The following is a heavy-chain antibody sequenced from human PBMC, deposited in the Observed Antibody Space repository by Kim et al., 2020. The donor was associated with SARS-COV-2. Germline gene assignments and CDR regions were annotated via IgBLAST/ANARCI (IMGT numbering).Heavy chain of an antibody. Sequence: NYATKSPGRVTMTRDTSTSTVYMELSSLRSEDTAVYYCARGGLTTVLDYWGQGTLVTVSS. D-gene: IGHD4-4*01. CDR3: ARGGLTTVLDY. J-gene: IGHJ4*02. V-gene: IGHV1-46*01.